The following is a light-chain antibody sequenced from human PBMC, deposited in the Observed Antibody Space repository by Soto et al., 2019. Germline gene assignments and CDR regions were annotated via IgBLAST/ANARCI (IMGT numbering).Light chain of an antibody. CDR2: DVS. CDR3: YSWTTSTTMI. J-gene: IGLJ2*01. CDR1: RSDIGAYNF. V-gene: IGLV2-14*03. Sequence: QSVLTQPASVSGSPGQSITITCTGTRSDIGAYNFVSWYQQHTGEVPKHMLYDVSIRPSGVSNRFSGSKSGNTASLTISGLQAEDEAEYYCYSWTTSTTMIFGGGTKVAVL.